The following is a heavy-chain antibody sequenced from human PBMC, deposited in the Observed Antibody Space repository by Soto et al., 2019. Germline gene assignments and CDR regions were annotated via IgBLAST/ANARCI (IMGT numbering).Heavy chain of an antibody. Sequence: EVQLVQSGAEMKKPGESLTISCRGSGYKFIGYWISWVRQMPGKGLVWVGRIDPSDAYTTYSSSFEGHVTISVDKSINTAYLQWRSLQASDTAKYYCVRHGNGTPFYFDFWGRGTLVPVSS. V-gene: IGHV5-10-1*03. CDR3: VRHGNGTPFYFDF. CDR1: GYKFIGYW. CDR2: IDPSDAYT. J-gene: IGHJ4*02. D-gene: IGHD1-1*01.